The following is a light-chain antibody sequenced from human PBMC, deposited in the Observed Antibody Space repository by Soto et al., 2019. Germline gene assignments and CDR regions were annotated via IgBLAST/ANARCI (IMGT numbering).Light chain of an antibody. V-gene: IGKV3-20*01. Sequence: EIVLTQSPGTLSLSPGERATLSCRASQSISKNYLAWYQQKPGQAPRLLIYGASSRATDIPDRFSGSGSGTDFTLIISRLEPEDFAVYYCQQYGNSPVTLGQGARLDIK. CDR3: QQYGNSPVT. J-gene: IGKJ5*01. CDR2: GAS. CDR1: QSISKNY.